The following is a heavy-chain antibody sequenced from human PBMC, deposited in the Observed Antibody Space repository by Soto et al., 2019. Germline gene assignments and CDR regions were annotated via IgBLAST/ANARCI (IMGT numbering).Heavy chain of an antibody. D-gene: IGHD3-3*01. CDR2: INAGNGNT. CDR1: GYTFTSYA. V-gene: IGHV1-3*01. CDR3: AREDLRFLEWLLIDY. J-gene: IGHJ4*02. Sequence: ASVKVSCKASGYTFTSYAMHWVRQAPGQRLEWMGWINAGNGNTKYSQKFQGRVTITRDTSASTAYMELSSLRSEDTAVYYCAREDLRFLEWLLIDYWGQGTLVTVSS.